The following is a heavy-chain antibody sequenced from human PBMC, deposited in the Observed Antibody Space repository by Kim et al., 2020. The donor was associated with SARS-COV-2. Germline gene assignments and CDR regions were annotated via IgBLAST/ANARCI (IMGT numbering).Heavy chain of an antibody. J-gene: IGHJ6*01. V-gene: IGHV3-30*04. Sequence: GGSLRLSCAASGFTFSSYAMHWVRQAPGKGLEWVAVISYDGSNKYYADSVKGRFTISRDNSKNTLYLQMNSLRAEDTAVYYCAREVRGVIRSYYGMDVWG. D-gene: IGHD3-10*01. CDR2: ISYDGSNK. CDR1: GFTFSSYA. CDR3: AREVRGVIRSYYGMDV.